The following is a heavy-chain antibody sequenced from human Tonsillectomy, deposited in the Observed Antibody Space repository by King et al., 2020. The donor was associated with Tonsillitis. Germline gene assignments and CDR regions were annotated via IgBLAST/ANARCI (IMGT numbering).Heavy chain of an antibody. V-gene: IGHV3-30*02. D-gene: IGHD3-22*01. CDR3: AKDRPPPPFSPMVVVGPYKWVDP. CDR1: GFTFSSYG. CDR2: IRYDGSNK. J-gene: IGHJ5*02. Sequence: QVQLVESGGGVVQPGGSLRLSCAASGFTFSSYGMHWVRQAPGKGLEWVAFIRYDGSNKYYADSVKGRLTISRDNSKNTLYLQMNSLRAEDTAVYYCAKDRPPPPFSPMVVVGPYKWVDPWGQGTPVTVSS.